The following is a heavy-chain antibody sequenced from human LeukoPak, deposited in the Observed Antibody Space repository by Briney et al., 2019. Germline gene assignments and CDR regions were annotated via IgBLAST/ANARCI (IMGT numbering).Heavy chain of an antibody. V-gene: IGHV3-48*01. CDR1: GFTFSSYS. Sequence: AGSLRLSCASSGFTFSSYSMNWVRQAPGKGLKWVSYISSSSSTIYYADSVKGRFTISRDNSKNTLYLQMNSLRAEDTAVYYCARELIERITMVRGVIGAFDIWGQGTMVTVSS. CDR2: ISSSSSTI. D-gene: IGHD3-10*01. J-gene: IGHJ3*02. CDR3: ARELIERITMVRGVIGAFDI.